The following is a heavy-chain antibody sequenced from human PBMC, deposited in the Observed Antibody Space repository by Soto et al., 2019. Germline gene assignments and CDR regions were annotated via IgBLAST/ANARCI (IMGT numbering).Heavy chain of an antibody. CDR3: ARDLGSYSPRPGDYFDY. Sequence: QVQLVQSGAEVKKPGSSVKVSCKASGGTFSSYAISWVRQAPGQGLEWMGGIIPIFGTANYAQKFQGRVTITADESTSTAYMELSSLRSEDTAVYYCARDLGSYSPRPGDYFDYWGKGTLVTVSS. CDR1: GGTFSSYA. J-gene: IGHJ4*02. CDR2: IIPIFGTA. D-gene: IGHD4-4*01. V-gene: IGHV1-69*01.